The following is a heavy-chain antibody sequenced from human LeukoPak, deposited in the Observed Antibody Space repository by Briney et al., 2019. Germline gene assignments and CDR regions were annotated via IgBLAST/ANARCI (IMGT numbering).Heavy chain of an antibody. D-gene: IGHD3-16*01. Sequence: ASVKVSCKASGYTFTSYGISWVRQAPGQGLEWMGWISAYNGNTNYAQKFQGRVTMTEDTSTDTAYMELSSLRSEDTAVYYCATGGYMITFGGVIGYWGQGTLVTVSS. CDR1: GYTFTSYG. CDR2: ISAYNGNT. J-gene: IGHJ4*02. CDR3: ATGGYMITFGGVIGY. V-gene: IGHV1-18*01.